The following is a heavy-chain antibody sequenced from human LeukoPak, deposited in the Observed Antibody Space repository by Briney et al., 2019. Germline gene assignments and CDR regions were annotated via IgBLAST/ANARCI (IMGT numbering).Heavy chain of an antibody. V-gene: IGHV3-23*01. CDR2: ISGSGTDT. J-gene: IGHJ4*02. Sequence: GGSLRLSCAASGFTFTTYTMTWVRQAPGKGLECVSTISGSGTDTYYADSVKGRFTISRDNSRNTLFLQMDSLRAEDTAVYYCAKDRAGTPWADWGQGTLVTVSS. CDR1: GFTFTTYT. CDR3: AKDRAGTPWAD. D-gene: IGHD1-1*01.